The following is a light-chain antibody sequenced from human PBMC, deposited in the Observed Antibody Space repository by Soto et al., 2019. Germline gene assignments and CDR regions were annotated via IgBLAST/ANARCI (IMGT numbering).Light chain of an antibody. CDR2: GAS. Sequence: EIVMTQSPATLSLSPGERATLSCRASQSVSSSYLSWYQQKPGQAPRLLIYGASTRATGIPARFSGSGSGTDFTLTISSLQPEDFAVYYGQQDYNLPPTWTFGQGTKVEIK. V-gene: IGKV3D-7*01. J-gene: IGKJ1*01. CDR3: QQDYNLPPTWT. CDR1: QSVSSSY.